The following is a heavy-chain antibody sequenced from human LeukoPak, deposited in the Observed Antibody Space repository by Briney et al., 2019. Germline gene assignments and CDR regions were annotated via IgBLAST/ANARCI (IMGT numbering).Heavy chain of an antibody. CDR1: GFTVNSNF. J-gene: IGHJ4*02. D-gene: IGHD2-15*01. V-gene: IGHV3-66*01. CDR2: IQTGGRT. CDR3: VRGRVDLSYFDS. Sequence: GGSLRLSCAASGFTVNSNFMTWVRQAPGKGLEWVSVIQTGGRTYYADSVRGRFTISRDTSENTLCLQMNSLIVEDSAVYFCVRGRVDLSYFDSWGQGTLVTVSS.